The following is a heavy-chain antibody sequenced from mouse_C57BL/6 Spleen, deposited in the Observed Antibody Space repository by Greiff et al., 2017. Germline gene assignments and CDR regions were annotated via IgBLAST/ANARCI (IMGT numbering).Heavy chain of an antibody. V-gene: IGHV1-50*01. CDR2: IDPSDSYT. Sequence: QVQLQQPGAELVKPGASVKLSCKASGYTFTSYWMQWVKQRPGQGLEWIGEIDPSDSYTNYNQKFKGKATLTVDTSSSTAYMQLSSLTSEDSAVYYCARGVTPDYFDYWGQGTTLTVSS. CDR3: ARGVTPDYFDY. D-gene: IGHD2-3*01. J-gene: IGHJ2*01. CDR1: GYTFTSYW.